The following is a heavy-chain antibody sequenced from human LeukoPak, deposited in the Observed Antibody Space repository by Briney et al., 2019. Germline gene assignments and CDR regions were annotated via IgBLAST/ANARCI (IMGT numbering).Heavy chain of an antibody. Sequence: ASVKVSCKASGYTFTGYYMHWVRQAPGQGLEWMGWINPNSGGTNYAQKFQGRVTMTRDTPISTAYMELSRLRSDDTAVYYCARVSGYYGSGVESSWKELDYWGQGTLVTVSS. CDR3: ARVSGYYGSGVESSWKELDY. CDR1: GYTFTGYY. J-gene: IGHJ4*02. V-gene: IGHV1-2*02. CDR2: INPNSGGT. D-gene: IGHD3-10*01.